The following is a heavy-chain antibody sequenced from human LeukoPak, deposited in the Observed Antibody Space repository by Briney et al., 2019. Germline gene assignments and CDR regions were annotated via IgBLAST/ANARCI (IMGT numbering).Heavy chain of an antibody. V-gene: IGHV4-59*08. CDR1: GGSISSYY. CDR2: IYYSGST. D-gene: IGHD6-13*01. Sequence: SETLSLTCTVSGGSISSYYWSWIRQPPGQGLEWIGYIYYSGSTNYNPSLKSRVTISVDTSKNQFAQKLSSVTAADTAVYYCARPAAAGSNDYWGQGTLVTVSS. CDR3: ARPAAAGSNDY. J-gene: IGHJ4*02.